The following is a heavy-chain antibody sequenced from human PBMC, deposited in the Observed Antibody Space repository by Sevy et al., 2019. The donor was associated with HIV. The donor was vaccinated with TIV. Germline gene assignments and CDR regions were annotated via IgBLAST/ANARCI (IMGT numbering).Heavy chain of an antibody. J-gene: IGHJ4*02. V-gene: IGHV3-23*01. CDR3: ARYRVTSGPGGGHRQFDQ. Sequence: GGSLRLSCAASGFTFSSYAMIWVRQAPGKGLEWVSAIGSGNSVYYADSVKGRFTISRDNSGNTLYLQMNSLRVEDTAVYYCARYRVTSGPGGGHRQFDQWGQRTLVTVSS. CDR2: IGSGNSV. CDR1: GFTFSSYA. D-gene: IGHD3-16*01.